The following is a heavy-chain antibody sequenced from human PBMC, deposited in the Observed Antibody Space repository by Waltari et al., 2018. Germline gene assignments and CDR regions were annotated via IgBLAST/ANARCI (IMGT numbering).Heavy chain of an antibody. CDR2: MSGSGGST. V-gene: IGHV3-23*01. CDR3: AKEMYSGSYYSH. D-gene: IGHD1-26*01. Sequence: EVQLLESGGGLVQPGGSLRLPCAASGFTFSRYALTWVRQAPGKGLEWGSAMSGSGGSTYYADSVKGRFTISRDNSKNTLYLQMNSLRAEDTAVYYCAKEMYSGSYYSHWGQGTLVTVSS. J-gene: IGHJ1*01. CDR1: GFTFSRYA.